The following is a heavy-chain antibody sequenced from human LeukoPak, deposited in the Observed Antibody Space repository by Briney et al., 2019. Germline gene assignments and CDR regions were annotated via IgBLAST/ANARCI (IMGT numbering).Heavy chain of an antibody. D-gene: IGHD3-10*01. Sequence: GGSLRLSCAASGFTFGSYDMNWVRQAPGKGLEWVSYISSSSSTLDYADSVKGRFTISRDNAKSSLYLQMNSLRAEDTAVYYCARFYGSDDYFDYWGQGTLVTVSS. CDR3: ARFYGSDDYFDY. CDR2: ISSSSSTL. J-gene: IGHJ4*02. V-gene: IGHV3-48*04. CDR1: GFTFGSYD.